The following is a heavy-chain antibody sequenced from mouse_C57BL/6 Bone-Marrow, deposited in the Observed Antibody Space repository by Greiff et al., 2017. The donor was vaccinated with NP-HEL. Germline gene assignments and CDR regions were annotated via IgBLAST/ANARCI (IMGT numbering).Heavy chain of an antibody. Sequence: QVQLQQSGAELVRPGASVKLSCKASGYTFTDYYINWVKQRPGQGLEWIARIYPGSGNTYYNEKFKGKATLTAEKYSSTAYMQLSSLTSEDSAVYFCARSTSQFDVWGTGTTVTVSS. V-gene: IGHV1-76*01. CDR2: IYPGSGNT. J-gene: IGHJ1*03. CDR3: ARSTSQFDV. CDR1: GYTFTDYY.